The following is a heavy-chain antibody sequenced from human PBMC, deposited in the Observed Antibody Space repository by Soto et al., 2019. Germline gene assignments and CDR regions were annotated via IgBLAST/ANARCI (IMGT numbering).Heavy chain of an antibody. D-gene: IGHD2-2*01. J-gene: IGHJ5*01. Sequence: EVQLVESGGGLVQPGGSLRLSCAASGFTFSSYSMNWVRQAPGKGLEWVSYISSSRSTIYYADSVKGRFTIPRDNAKNSLYLQMNSLRAEDTAVYYCARDCPGSSTTCYGNKWFDYWGQGTLVTVSS. CDR1: GFTFSSYS. V-gene: IGHV3-48*01. CDR3: ARDCPGSSTTCYGNKWFDY. CDR2: ISSSRSTI.